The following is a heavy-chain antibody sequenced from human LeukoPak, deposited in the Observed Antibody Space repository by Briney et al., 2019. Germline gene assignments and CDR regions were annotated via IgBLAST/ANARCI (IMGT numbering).Heavy chain of an antibody. D-gene: IGHD5-18*01. V-gene: IGHV4-59*01. CDR3: VRHGYTYGSIDY. J-gene: IGHJ4*02. CDR2: IYYSGST. Sequence: KPSETLSLTCTVSGGSISSYYWSWIRQPPGKGLEWIGYIYYSGSTNYNPSLKSRVTISVDTSKNQFSLKLSSVTAADTAVYYRVRHGYTYGSIDYWGQGTLVTVSS. CDR1: GGSISSYY.